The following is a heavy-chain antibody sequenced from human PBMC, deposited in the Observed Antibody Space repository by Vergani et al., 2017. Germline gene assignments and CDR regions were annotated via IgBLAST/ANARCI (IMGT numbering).Heavy chain of an antibody. J-gene: IGHJ5*01. CDR1: GFSFNSYW. V-gene: IGHV3-74*03. CDR3: ARARCIETCYMSNWLDS. Sequence: VHLAESGGGFFQPGGSLRLSCSASGFSFNSYWMHWVRQVPGKGLLWVSRIKSDGSITAYADSVKGRFTISSDNAQNTLYLQMNSLRVEDTGVYYCARARCIETCYMSNWLDSWGQGTLVTVSS. CDR2: IKSDGSIT. D-gene: IGHD3-9*01.